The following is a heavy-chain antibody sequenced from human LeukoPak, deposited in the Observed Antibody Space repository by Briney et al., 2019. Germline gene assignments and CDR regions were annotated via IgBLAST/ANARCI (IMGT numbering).Heavy chain of an antibody. CDR3: ARLDILTGNYYYFNF. Sequence: GGSLRLSCAASGFTFSSYWMHWFRQAPGMGLVWVSRISGDGSTTSYADSVKGRFTISRDNAKNTLYLQMNSLRAEDTAVYYCARLDILTGNYYYFNFWGQGTLVTVSS. J-gene: IGHJ4*02. D-gene: IGHD3-9*01. V-gene: IGHV3-74*01. CDR1: GFTFSSYW. CDR2: ISGDGSTT.